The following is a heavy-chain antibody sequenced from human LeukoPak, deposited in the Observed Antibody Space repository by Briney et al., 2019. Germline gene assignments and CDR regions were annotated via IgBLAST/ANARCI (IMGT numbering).Heavy chain of an antibody. CDR3: AREGGLRGNYYDSSGYYGY. V-gene: IGHV3-30*04. D-gene: IGHD3-22*01. J-gene: IGHJ4*02. CDR2: ISYDGSNK. CDR1: GFTFSSYA. Sequence: GRSLRLSCAASGFTFSSYAMHWVRQAPGKGLGWVAVISYDGSNKYYADSVKGRFTISRDNSKNTLYLQMNSLRAEDTAVYYCAREGGLRGNYYDSSGYYGYWGRGTLVTVSS.